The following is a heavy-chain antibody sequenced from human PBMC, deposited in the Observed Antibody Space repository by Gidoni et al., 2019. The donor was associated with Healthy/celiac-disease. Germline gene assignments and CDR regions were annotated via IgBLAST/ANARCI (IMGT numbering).Heavy chain of an antibody. D-gene: IGHD6-19*01. Sequence: QSQLVQAGSALNKPGASVKVSCKASGYTFTSYAMNWVRQAPGQGLEWMGWINTNTGNPTYAQGFTGRFVFSLDTSVSTAYLQISSLKAEDTAVYYGARDPAGTGMDVWGQGTTVTVSS. CDR1: GYTFTSYA. V-gene: IGHV7-4-1*02. J-gene: IGHJ6*02. CDR3: ARDPAGTGMDV. CDR2: INTNTGNP.